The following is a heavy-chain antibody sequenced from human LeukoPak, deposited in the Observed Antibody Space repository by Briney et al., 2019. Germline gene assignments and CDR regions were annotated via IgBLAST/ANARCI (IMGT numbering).Heavy chain of an antibody. V-gene: IGHV3-7*01. CDR1: GFTFRRYW. CDR2: IKEDGSEK. J-gene: IGHJ1*01. Sequence: GGSLRLSCVASGFTFRRYWMTWVRQAPGKKPEWVANIKEDGSEKYYDDSVRGRFTISRDKAKNTLYLDMNSLRAEDTAVFYCATDQDHGYFRQWGQGTLVIVSS. CDR3: ATDQDHGYFRQ. D-gene: IGHD3-22*01.